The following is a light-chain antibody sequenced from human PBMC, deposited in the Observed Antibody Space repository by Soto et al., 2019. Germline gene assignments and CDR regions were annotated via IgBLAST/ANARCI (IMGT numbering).Light chain of an antibody. CDR2: WAS. V-gene: IGKV4-1*01. CDR1: QSVLYSSNNKNY. Sequence: DIVMTQSPDSLAVSLGERATINCKSSQSVLYSSNNKNYLVWYQQKPGQPPNLLIYWASTRESGVPDRFSGSGSGTHFTLTISSLQAEDVAVYYCQQYYSTPLTFGGGTKVQIK. CDR3: QQYYSTPLT. J-gene: IGKJ4*01.